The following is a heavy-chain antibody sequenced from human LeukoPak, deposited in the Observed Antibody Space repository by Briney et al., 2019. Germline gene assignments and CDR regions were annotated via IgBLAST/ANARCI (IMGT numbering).Heavy chain of an antibody. CDR2: ISSSSSTI. D-gene: IGHD2-15*01. J-gene: IGHJ6*02. CDR1: GVTFSSYS. Sequence: GGSLRLSCAASGVTFSSYSMNWVRQAPGKGLEWVSYISSSSSTIYYADSVKGRFTISRDNAKNSLYLQMNSLRDEDTAVYYCARDGGPCSGGSCYPPYYYGMDVWGQGTTVTVSS. CDR3: ARDGGPCSGGSCYPPYYYGMDV. V-gene: IGHV3-48*02.